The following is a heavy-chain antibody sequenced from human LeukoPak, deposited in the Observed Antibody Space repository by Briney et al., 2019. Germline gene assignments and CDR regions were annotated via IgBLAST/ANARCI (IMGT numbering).Heavy chain of an antibody. Sequence: PGGSLRLSCAASGFTFSSYEMNWVPQAPGKGLEWVSYIASGGGANRFYSESVKGRFTISRDNAKNSLYLHLNSLRAEDTGVYYYARIGTTTRGPAGLDVWGQGTTVTVSS. D-gene: IGHD2/OR15-2a*01. CDR3: ARIGTTTRGPAGLDV. CDR2: IASGGGANR. V-gene: IGHV3-48*03. CDR1: GFTFSSYE. J-gene: IGHJ6*02.